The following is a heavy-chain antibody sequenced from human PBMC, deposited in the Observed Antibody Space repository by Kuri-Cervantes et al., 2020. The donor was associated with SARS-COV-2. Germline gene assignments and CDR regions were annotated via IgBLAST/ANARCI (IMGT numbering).Heavy chain of an antibody. D-gene: IGHD3-10*01. J-gene: IGHJ4*02. CDR1: GFTFSSYS. V-gene: IGHV3-48*02. Sequence: GESLKISCAASGFTFSSYSMNWVRQAPGKGLEWVSYISSSSSTIYYADSVKGRFTISRDNAKNSLYLQMNSLRDEDTAVYYCARDSKRVRGVIALERFFDSWGQGTRVTGSS. CDR2: ISSSSSTI. CDR3: ARDSKRVRGVIALERFFDS.